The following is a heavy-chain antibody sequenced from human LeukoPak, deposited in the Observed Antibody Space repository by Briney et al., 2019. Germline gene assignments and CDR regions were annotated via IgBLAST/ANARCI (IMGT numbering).Heavy chain of an antibody. J-gene: IGHJ4*02. CDR2: IYHSGST. CDR3: ARDPWRGVDTAMVNDY. V-gene: IGHV4-38-2*02. D-gene: IGHD5-18*01. CDR1: GYSISRGSS. Sequence: PPETRSPTCAVSGYSISRGSSGGWIRQPPGKGRGWIGGIYHSGSTYYNPSLKSRVTISVDTSKNQFSLKLSSVTAADTAVYYCARDPWRGVDTAMVNDYWGQGTLVTVSS.